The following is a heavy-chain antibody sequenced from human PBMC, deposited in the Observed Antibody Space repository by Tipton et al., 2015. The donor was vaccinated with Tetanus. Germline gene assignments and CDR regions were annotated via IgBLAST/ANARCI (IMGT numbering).Heavy chain of an antibody. CDR2: IYYSGST. D-gene: IGHD6-6*01. CDR3: ARDQGGGRVVRLNWLDP. CDR1: GDSISRGGYF. Sequence: TLSLTCTVSGDSISRGGYFWNWIRQRPGQGPEWIGYIYYSGSTYYNPSLKSRVSMSVDTSTNQFSLNLTSVTAADTAVYYCARDQGGGRVVRLNWLDPWGQGALVAVSS. J-gene: IGHJ5*02. V-gene: IGHV4-31*03.